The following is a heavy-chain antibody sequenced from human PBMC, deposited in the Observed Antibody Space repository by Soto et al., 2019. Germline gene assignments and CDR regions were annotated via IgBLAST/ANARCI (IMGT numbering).Heavy chain of an antibody. D-gene: IGHD2-15*01. CDR2: IGISGDT. J-gene: IGHJ4*02. CDR3: ARGQEVGAHFFDS. Sequence: RLSCEASGFTFSKFDMHWVRQPTGKGLEWVSTIGISGDTYYAVSVKGRFTISGDNAKNSLSLQMNSLRAGDTALYFCARGQEVGAHFFDSWGQGTQVTVSS. CDR1: GFTFSKFD. V-gene: IGHV3-13*04.